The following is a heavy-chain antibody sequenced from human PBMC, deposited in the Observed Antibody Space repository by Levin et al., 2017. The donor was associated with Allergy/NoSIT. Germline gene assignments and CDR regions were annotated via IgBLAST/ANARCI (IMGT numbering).Heavy chain of an antibody. CDR2: INHSGST. Sequence: PSETLSLTCAVYGGSFSGYYWSWIRQPPGKGLEWIGEINHSGSTNYNPSLKSRVTISVDTSKNQFSLKLSSVTAADTAVYYCARGDLRGSSWYADAFDIWGQGTMVTVSS. CDR1: GGSFSGYY. V-gene: IGHV4-34*01. J-gene: IGHJ3*02. D-gene: IGHD6-13*01. CDR3: ARGDLRGSSWYADAFDI.